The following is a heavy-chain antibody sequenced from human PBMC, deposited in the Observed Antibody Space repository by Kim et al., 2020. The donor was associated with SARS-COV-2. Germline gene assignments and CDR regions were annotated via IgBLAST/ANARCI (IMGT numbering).Heavy chain of an antibody. CDR2: ISSSSSTI. J-gene: IGHJ6*02. D-gene: IGHD2-2*02. CDR3: ARDDYIVVVPAAIGPYGMDV. CDR1: GFTFSSYS. Sequence: GGSLRLSCAASGFTFSSYSMNWVRQAPGKGLEWVSYISSSSSTIYYADSVKGRFTISRDNAKNSLYLQMNSLRDEDTAVYYCARDDYIVVVPAAIGPYGMDVWGQGTTVTVSS. V-gene: IGHV3-48*02.